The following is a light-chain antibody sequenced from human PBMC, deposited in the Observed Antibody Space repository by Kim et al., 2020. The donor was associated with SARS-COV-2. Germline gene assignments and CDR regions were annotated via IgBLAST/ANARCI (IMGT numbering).Light chain of an antibody. V-gene: IGKV1-27*01. J-gene: IGKJ3*01. CDR1: QGISNY. CDR2: AAS. CDR3: QKYNSAPLT. Sequence: DIQMTQSPSSLSASVGDRVTITCRASQGISNYLAWYQQKPGKIPKLLSYAASTLQSGGPSRFSGSGSGTDFTLTISSLQPEDVATYYCQKYNSAPLTFVPRAKVYSK.